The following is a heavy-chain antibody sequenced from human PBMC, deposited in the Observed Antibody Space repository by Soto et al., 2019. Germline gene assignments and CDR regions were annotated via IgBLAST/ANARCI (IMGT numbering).Heavy chain of an antibody. J-gene: IGHJ6*02. CDR1: GFTFSSYG. CDR3: ATTMVRGASIGGANYYYGMDV. D-gene: IGHD3-10*01. V-gene: IGHV3-33*01. Sequence: QVQLVESGGGVVQPGRSLRLSCAASGFTFSSYGMHWVRQAPGKGLEWVAVIWYDGSNKYYADSVKGRFTISRDNSKNTLYLQMNSLRAEATAVYYCATTMVRGASIGGANYYYGMDVWGQGTTVTVSS. CDR2: IWYDGSNK.